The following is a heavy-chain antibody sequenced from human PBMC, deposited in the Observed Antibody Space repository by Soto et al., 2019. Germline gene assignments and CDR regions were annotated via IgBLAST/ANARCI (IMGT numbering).Heavy chain of an antibody. CDR1: GYSFTSYW. CDR3: ARIDIVATNYYYGMDV. CDR2: IDPSDSYT. D-gene: IGHD5-12*01. Sequence: GESLKISCKGSGYSFTSYWISWVRQMPGKGLEWMGRIDPSDSYTNYSPSFQGHVTISADKSISTAYLQWSSLKASDTAMYYCARIDIVATNYYYGMDVWGQGXTVTVSS. V-gene: IGHV5-10-1*01. J-gene: IGHJ6*02.